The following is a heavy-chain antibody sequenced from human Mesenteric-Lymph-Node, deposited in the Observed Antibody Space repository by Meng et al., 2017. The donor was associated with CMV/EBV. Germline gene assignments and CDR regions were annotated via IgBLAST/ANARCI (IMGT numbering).Heavy chain of an antibody. CDR3: AKSRSSTPGIVDD. J-gene: IGHJ4*02. Sequence: HLQAVGPGLVKPSCTLSPTGIVSGVSVTSGDYHWSWIRQSPGKGLEWIGYIYGTGITIYNPSLKSRVTILLETSKNQFSLKLNSVTTADTAVYYCAKSRSSTPGIVDDWGQGTLVTVSS. CDR2: IYGTGIT. V-gene: IGHV4-61*08. CDR1: GVSVTSGDYH. D-gene: IGHD2/OR15-2a*01.